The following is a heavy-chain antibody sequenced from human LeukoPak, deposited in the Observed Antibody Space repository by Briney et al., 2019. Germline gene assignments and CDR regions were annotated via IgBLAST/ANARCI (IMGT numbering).Heavy chain of an antibody. V-gene: IGHV4-59*01. Sequence: SETLSLTCTVSGGSISSYYWSWIRQPPGKGLEWIGYIYYSGSTNYNPSLKSRVTISVDTSKNQFSLKLSSVTAADTAVYYCARGRLYCSSTSCSYYFDYWGQGTLVTVSS. CDR3: ARGRLYCSSTSCSYYFDY. J-gene: IGHJ4*02. D-gene: IGHD2-2*01. CDR2: IYYSGST. CDR1: GGSISSYY.